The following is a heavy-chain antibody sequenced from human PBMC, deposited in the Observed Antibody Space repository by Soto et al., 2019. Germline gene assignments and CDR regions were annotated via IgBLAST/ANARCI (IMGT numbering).Heavy chain of an antibody. CDR3: YGSFGVAIPYYGMDV. CDR2: IWYDGSNK. Sequence: GGSLRLSCAASGFTFSSYGMHWVRQAPGKGLEWVAVIWYDGSNKYYADSVKGRFTISRDNSKNTLYLQMNSLRAEDTAVYYCYGSFGVAIPYYGMDVWGQGTTVTISS. V-gene: IGHV3-33*01. J-gene: IGHJ6*02. D-gene: IGHD3-3*02. CDR1: GFTFSSYG.